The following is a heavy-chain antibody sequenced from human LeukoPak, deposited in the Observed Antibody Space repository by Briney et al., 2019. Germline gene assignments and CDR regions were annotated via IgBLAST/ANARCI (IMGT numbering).Heavy chain of an antibody. CDR3: ARDQDITLAREYYFDY. Sequence: ASVIVSCKASGYTFTSYGISWVRQAPGQGLEWMGWISAYNGNTNYAQKLQGRVSMTTDTSTSTAYMELRSLRSDDTAVYYCARDQDITLAREYYFDYWGQGTLVTVSS. D-gene: IGHD3-10*01. CDR1: GYTFTSYG. J-gene: IGHJ4*02. CDR2: ISAYNGNT. V-gene: IGHV1-18*01.